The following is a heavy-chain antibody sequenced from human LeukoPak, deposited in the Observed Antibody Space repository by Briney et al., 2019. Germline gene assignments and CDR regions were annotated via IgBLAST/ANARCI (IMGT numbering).Heavy chain of an antibody. V-gene: IGHV1-69*05. Sequence: SVKVSCKDSGGTFSSYAISWVRQAPGQGLEWMGGIIPIFGTANYAQKFQGRVTITTDESTSTAYMELSRLRSEDTAVYSCARVYCSSTSCHPEEYYFDYCGQGTLVTVSP. CDR3: ARVYCSSTSCHPEEYYFDY. J-gene: IGHJ4*02. CDR1: GGTFSSYA. D-gene: IGHD2-2*01. CDR2: IIPIFGTA.